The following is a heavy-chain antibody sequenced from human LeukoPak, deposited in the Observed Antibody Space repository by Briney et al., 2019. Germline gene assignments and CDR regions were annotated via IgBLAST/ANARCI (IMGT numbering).Heavy chain of an antibody. CDR2: ISSSSSYI. Sequence: GGSLRLSCATSGFSFSTYVRNWVRQAPGKGLEWVSSISSSSSYIYYADSVKGRFTISRDNAKNSLYLQMKSLRAEDTAVYYCASFPVGYYDSSGYYYPKYYFDYWGQGTLVTVSS. J-gene: IGHJ4*02. CDR1: GFSFSTYV. V-gene: IGHV3-21*01. D-gene: IGHD3-22*01. CDR3: ASFPVGYYDSSGYYYPKYYFDY.